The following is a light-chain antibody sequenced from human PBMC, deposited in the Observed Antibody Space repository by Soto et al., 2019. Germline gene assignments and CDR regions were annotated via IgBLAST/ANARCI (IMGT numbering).Light chain of an antibody. CDR1: QSVSSGY. CDR3: RQYGSLSWT. CDR2: GAS. J-gene: IGKJ1*01. V-gene: IGKV3-20*01. Sequence: EIVLTQSPGTLSLSVGERATLSCRASQSVSSGYLAWYQQKPGQAPRLLIYGASNRATGIPDRFSGSGSWTEFPLTISRLEAQDFAVYYCRQYGSLSWTFGQGTKVDIK.